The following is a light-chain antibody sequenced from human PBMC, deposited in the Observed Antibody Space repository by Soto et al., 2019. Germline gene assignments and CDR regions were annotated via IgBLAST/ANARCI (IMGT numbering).Light chain of an antibody. CDR1: HSINNN. J-gene: IGKJ1*01. V-gene: IGKV3-15*01. Sequence: IVMPPSPSTLSVPQGAWATLSCLHRHSINNNLAWYQHKPGQAPKLLISGASTRATGIPASFSGSGSETEFTLSISSLQPDDVATYYCHQYNSYWTFGQGTKVDIK. CDR3: HQYNSYWT. CDR2: GAS.